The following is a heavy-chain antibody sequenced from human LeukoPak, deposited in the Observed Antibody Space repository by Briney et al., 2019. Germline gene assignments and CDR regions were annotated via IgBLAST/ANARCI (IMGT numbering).Heavy chain of an antibody. CDR2: ISYDGSNK. CDR3: AKDKFGPWGSNFDY. CDR1: GFTFSSYG. V-gene: IGHV3-30*18. J-gene: IGHJ4*02. D-gene: IGHD3-10*01. Sequence: PGGSLRLSCAASGFTFSSYGMHWVRQAPGKGLEWVAVISYDGSNKYYADSVKGRFTISRDNSKNTLYLQMNSLRAEDTAVYYCAKDKFGPWGSNFDYWGQGTLVTVSS.